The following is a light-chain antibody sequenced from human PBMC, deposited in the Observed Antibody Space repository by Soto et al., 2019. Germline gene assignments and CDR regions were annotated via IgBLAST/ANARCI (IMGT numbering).Light chain of an antibody. V-gene: IGLV4-69*01. CDR3: QTWGTGFQF. J-gene: IGLJ2*01. CDR1: SGHSSYA. CDR2: LNNDGSH. Sequence: QPVLTQSPSASASLGASVKLTCTLSSGHSSYAIAWHQKQPGKGPRYLMDLNNDGSHTKGDGIPDRFSGSSSWADRYLIISSLQSEDEADYYCQTWGTGFQFFGGGTKLTVL.